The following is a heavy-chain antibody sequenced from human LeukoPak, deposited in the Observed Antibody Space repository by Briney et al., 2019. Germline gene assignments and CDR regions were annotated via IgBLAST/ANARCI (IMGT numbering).Heavy chain of an antibody. CDR3: ARGRRLLWFRELSQGGVYMDV. D-gene: IGHD3-10*01. Sequence: DPSETLSLTCTVSGGSISSSSFFWGWIRQPPGKGLEWIGSMYYIGGTHYGPPSLKSRVTISVDTSRNQFSLRLSSVTAADTAVYYCARGRRLLWFRELSQGGVYMDVWGKGTTVTVSS. CDR1: GGSISSSSFF. CDR2: MYYIGGT. V-gene: IGHV4-39*01. J-gene: IGHJ6*03.